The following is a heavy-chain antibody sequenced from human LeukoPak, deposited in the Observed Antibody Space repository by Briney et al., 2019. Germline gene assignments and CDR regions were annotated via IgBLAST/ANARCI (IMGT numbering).Heavy chain of an antibody. J-gene: IGHJ4*02. CDR3: ATLGITMVPIDY. D-gene: IGHD3-10*01. CDR2: VIPMFGTA. V-gene: IGHV1-69*05. Sequence: SVKVSCKASGGTFNSYTITWVRQAPGHGLEWLGGVIPMFGTANYPQKFQGRVTITTDESTSTAYMELISLRSDDTAVYYCATLGITMVPIDYWGQGTLVTVSS. CDR1: GGTFNSYT.